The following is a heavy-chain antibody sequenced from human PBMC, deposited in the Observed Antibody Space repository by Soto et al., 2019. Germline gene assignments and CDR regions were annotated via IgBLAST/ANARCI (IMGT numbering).Heavy chain of an antibody. CDR1: GCTFSNYG. J-gene: IGHJ6*02. CDR2: IWYDESDK. D-gene: IGHD2-21*01. CDR3: ARDQFRAVDYYYYGIDV. Sequence: QVQVVESGGGVVQPGRSLRLSCAASGCTFSNYGMHWVRQAPGKGLEWVSVIWYDESDKYYADSVKGRFTISRDNSRNEVYLQMNSLRGEDTAVYFCARDQFRAVDYYYYGIDVRGQGTKDTVSS. V-gene: IGHV3-33*01.